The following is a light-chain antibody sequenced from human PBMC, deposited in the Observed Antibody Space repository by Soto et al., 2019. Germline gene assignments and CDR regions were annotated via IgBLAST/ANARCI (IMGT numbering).Light chain of an antibody. Sequence: EVVMTQSPATLSVSPGGRATLACRASQSVSSNLAWSQQKPGQAPRLLIYDASNRATGIPARFSGSGSVTVFTLTISSLDPEDFAVYYCQQRSNWATFGPGTKVDIK. J-gene: IGKJ3*01. CDR2: DAS. CDR3: QQRSNWAT. CDR1: QSVSSN. V-gene: IGKV3-11*01.